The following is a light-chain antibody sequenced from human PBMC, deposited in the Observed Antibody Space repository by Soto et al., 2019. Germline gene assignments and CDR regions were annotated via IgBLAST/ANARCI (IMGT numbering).Light chain of an antibody. Sequence: QSALTQPASVSGSPGQSITVSCTGTSSDVGSYNRVSWYQQSPGTAPKLIIYDVNNRPLGVPDRFFGSKAGNTASLTISGLQAEDEADYYCCSYTTRTTYVFGTGTKVTVL. CDR3: CSYTTRTTYV. CDR1: SSDVGSYNR. V-gene: IGLV2-18*02. CDR2: DVN. J-gene: IGLJ1*01.